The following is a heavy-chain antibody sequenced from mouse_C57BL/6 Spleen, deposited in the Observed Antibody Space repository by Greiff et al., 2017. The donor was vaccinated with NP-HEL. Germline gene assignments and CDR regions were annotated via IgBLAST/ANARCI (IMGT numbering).Heavy chain of an antibody. D-gene: IGHD1-1*01. Sequence: QVQLKQSGAELAKPGASVKLSCKASGYTFTSYWMHWVNQRPGQGLEWIGYINPSSGYTKYNQKFKDKATLTADKSSSTAYMQLSSLTYEDSAVYYCARDTTVVAAPYAMDYWGQGTSVTVSS. V-gene: IGHV1-7*01. CDR1: GYTFTSYW. CDR2: INPSSGYT. J-gene: IGHJ4*01. CDR3: ARDTTVVAAPYAMDY.